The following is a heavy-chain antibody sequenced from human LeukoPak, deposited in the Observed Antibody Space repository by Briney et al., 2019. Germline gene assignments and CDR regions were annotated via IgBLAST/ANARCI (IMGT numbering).Heavy chain of an antibody. CDR3: ARGGAVAGNGALDY. CDR1: GDSISSYY. D-gene: IGHD6-19*01. V-gene: IGHV4-4*07. Sequence: PSETLSLTCTVSGDSISSYYWNWIRQPAGKGLEWIGHIYPSGSTNYNPSLKSRVTMSVDTSKTQFSLKLTSVTAADTAVYYCARGGAVAGNGALDYWGQGTLVTVSS. J-gene: IGHJ4*02. CDR2: IYPSGST.